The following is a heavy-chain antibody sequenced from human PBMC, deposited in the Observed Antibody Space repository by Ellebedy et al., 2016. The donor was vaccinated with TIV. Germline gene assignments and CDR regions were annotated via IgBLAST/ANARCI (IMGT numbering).Heavy chain of an antibody. Sequence: PGGSLRLSCATSGFLFSDYATSWVRQPPGKGLELVSTISGRGESTFAADSVKGRFTISRDFSKRTVYLQMNSLRVEDTAVYFCATRGHSIGWFADWGQGTLVTVSS. CDR3: ATRGHSIGWFAD. D-gene: IGHD3-22*01. J-gene: IGHJ5*02. CDR2: ISGRGEST. V-gene: IGHV3-23*01. CDR1: GFLFSDYA.